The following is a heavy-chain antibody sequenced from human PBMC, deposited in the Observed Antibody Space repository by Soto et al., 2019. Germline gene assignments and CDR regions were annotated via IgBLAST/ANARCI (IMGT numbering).Heavy chain of an antibody. V-gene: IGHV2-5*02. J-gene: IGHJ4*02. CDR1: GFSLSTNGVG. D-gene: IGHD2-2*01. CDR3: AHLLGDCPTTSCSPLRFDS. Sequence: QITLKESGPTLVKPTQTLTLTCTFSGFSLSTNGVGVGWIRQPPGKALAWLALIYWDGDERYSPSLKSRLTITKDTSKSQVVLTVTNMDPVDTATYYCAHLLGDCPTTSCSPLRFDSWGQGTLVTVSS. CDR2: IYWDGDE.